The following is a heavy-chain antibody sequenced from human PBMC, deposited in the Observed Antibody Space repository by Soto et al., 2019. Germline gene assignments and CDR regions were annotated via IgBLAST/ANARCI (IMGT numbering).Heavy chain of an antibody. Sequence: PSETLSLTCTVSGGSISSGSYYWSWIRQHPGKGLEWIGYIYYSGSTYYSPSLKSRVTISVDTSKNQFSLKLSSVTAADTAVYYCASSRQGRSITGTTLGAFDIWGQGTMVTVSS. J-gene: IGHJ3*02. V-gene: IGHV4-31*03. D-gene: IGHD1-7*01. CDR3: ASSRQGRSITGTTLGAFDI. CDR2: IYYSGST. CDR1: GGSISSGSYY.